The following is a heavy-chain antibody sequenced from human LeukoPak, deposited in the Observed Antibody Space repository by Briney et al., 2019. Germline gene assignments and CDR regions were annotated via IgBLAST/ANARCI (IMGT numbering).Heavy chain of an antibody. CDR3: ARGPTTVTTFPFDY. Sequence: SETLSLTCAVYGGSFSGYYWSWIRQPPGKGLEWIGEINHSGGTNYNPSLKSRVTISVDTSKNRFSLKLSSVTAADTAVYYCARGPTTVTTFPFDYWGQGTLVTVSS. D-gene: IGHD4-17*01. CDR2: INHSGGT. V-gene: IGHV4-34*01. J-gene: IGHJ4*02. CDR1: GGSFSGYY.